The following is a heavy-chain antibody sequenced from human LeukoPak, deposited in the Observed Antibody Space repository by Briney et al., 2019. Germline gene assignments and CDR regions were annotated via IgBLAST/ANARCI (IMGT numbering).Heavy chain of an antibody. CDR1: GGSFSGYY. CDR2: INHSGST. V-gene: IGHV4-34*01. D-gene: IGHD6-6*01. CDR3: ARGRKQLVPRKFPRYYFDY. J-gene: IGHJ4*02. Sequence: SETLSLTCAVYGGSFSGYYWSWIRQPPGKGLEWVGEINHSGSTNYNPSLKSRVTISVDTSKNQFSLKLSSVAAADTAVYYCARGRKQLVPRKFPRYYFDYWGQGTLVTVSS.